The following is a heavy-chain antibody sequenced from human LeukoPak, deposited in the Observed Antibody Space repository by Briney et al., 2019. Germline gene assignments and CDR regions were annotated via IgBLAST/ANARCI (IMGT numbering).Heavy chain of an antibody. J-gene: IGHJ4*02. CDR1: GYIFTSYW. CDR2: LYPGDSDT. CDR3: ARLGSYCSGGSCYMIDY. D-gene: IGHD2-15*01. Sequence: GESLKISCKGSGYIFTSYWIGWVRQMPGKGLEWMGILYPGDSDTRYSPSFQGQVTISADKSISTAYQQWSSLKASDTAMYYCARLGSYCSGGSCYMIDYWGQGTLVTVSS. V-gene: IGHV5-51*01.